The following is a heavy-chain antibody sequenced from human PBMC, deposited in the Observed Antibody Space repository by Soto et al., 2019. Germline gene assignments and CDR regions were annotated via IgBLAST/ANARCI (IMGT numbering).Heavy chain of an antibody. CDR2: INPDGSAT. J-gene: IGHJ4*02. D-gene: IGHD1-1*01. CDR3: VRDMWGTGDY. CDR1: GFNFRNFY. Sequence: LRLSCAASGFNFRNFYMHWVRQAPGKGPVWVSRINPDGSATTYADSVKGRFTISRDNAKNTLFLQVNSLRVEDTAVYYCVRDMWGTGDYWGQGTLVTSPQ. V-gene: IGHV3-74*03.